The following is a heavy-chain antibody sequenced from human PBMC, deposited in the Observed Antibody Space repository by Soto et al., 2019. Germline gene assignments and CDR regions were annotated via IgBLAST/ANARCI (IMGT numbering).Heavy chain of an antibody. V-gene: IGHV4-31*03. Sequence: QVQLQESGPGLVKPSQTLSLTCTVSGGSISSGGQYWNWIRQHPGKGLEWVGYIYYSGTTNYNPSLKSRVTISAXXSXNXXALKWSSVTAADTAVYYCAKRSADYSDGQDWYFDLWGRGTLVTVSS. CDR2: IYYSGTT. CDR3: AKRSADYSDGQDWYFDL. J-gene: IGHJ2*01. D-gene: IGHD3-22*01. CDR1: GGSISSGGQY.